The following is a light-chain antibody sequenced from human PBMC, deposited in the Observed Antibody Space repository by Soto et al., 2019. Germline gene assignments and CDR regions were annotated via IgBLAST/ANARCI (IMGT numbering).Light chain of an antibody. CDR1: QSVSSSY. V-gene: IGKV3-20*01. CDR3: QKYGSSQIT. Sequence: EIVMTQSPATLSVSPGERATLSCRSSQSVSSSYLAWYQQKHGQAPRLLIYGEYSRATGIQDRFSGSGSGTDFTLTIGRLEPEEFAVYYCQKYGSSQITCGNGKRLAIK. J-gene: IGKJ5*01. CDR2: GEY.